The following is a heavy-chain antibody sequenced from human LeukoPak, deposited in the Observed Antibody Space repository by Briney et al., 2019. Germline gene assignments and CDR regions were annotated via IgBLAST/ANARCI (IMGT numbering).Heavy chain of an antibody. Sequence: GASVKVSCKASRVTFTISAMQWVRQARGQRLEWIGWIVVGSGNTNYAQKFQERVTIARDMSTSTAYMELSSLRSEDTAVYYCAADQGGSYYYYGMDVWGQGTTVTVSS. J-gene: IGHJ6*02. V-gene: IGHV1-58*02. CDR2: IVVGSGNT. CDR3: AADQGGSYYYYGMDV. CDR1: RVTFTISA. D-gene: IGHD1-26*01.